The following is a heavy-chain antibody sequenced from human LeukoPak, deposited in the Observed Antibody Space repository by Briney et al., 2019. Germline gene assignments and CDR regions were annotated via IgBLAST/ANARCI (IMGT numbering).Heavy chain of an antibody. J-gene: IGHJ5*02. Sequence: GGSLRLSCATSGFSFSNSWMSWVCQAPGKELEWVANIKEDGSERYYLDSVEGRFAISRDNAKNSLYLQMNSMRAEDTAVYYCASAGDLNWFDPRGQGTLVIVSS. V-gene: IGHV3-7*01. CDR2: IKEDGSER. CDR1: GFSFSNSW. CDR3: ASAGDLNWFDP. D-gene: IGHD1-14*01.